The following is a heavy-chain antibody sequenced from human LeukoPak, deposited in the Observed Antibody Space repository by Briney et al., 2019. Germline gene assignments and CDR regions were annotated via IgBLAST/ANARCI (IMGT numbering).Heavy chain of an antibody. J-gene: IGHJ4*02. V-gene: IGHV3-11*04. CDR2: INSAGNNI. CDR1: GFTFSHYF. Sequence: GGSLRLSCVASGFTFSHYFMSWIRQAPGKGLDWLSFINSAGNNIYYADSVKGRFTISRDNSKETLYLEMNSLRVEDTAIYYCATPRVFDYWGQGTLVAVSS. CDR3: ATPRVFDY.